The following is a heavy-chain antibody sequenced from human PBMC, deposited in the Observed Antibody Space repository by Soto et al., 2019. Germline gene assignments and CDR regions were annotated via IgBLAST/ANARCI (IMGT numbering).Heavy chain of an antibody. CDR2: IIPIFGTA. Sequence: SVKVSCKASGGTFSSYAISWVRQAPGQGLEWMGGIIPIFGTANYAQKFQGRVTITADESTSTAYMELSSLRSEDTAVYYCARAAQLLGYCSGGSCYWDFDYWGQGTLVTVSS. J-gene: IGHJ4*02. V-gene: IGHV1-69*13. CDR1: GGTFSSYA. D-gene: IGHD2-15*01. CDR3: ARAAQLLGYCSGGSCYWDFDY.